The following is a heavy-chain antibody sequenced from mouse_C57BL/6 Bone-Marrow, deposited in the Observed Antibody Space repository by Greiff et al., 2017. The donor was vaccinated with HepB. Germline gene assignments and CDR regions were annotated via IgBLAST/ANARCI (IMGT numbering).Heavy chain of an antibody. J-gene: IGHJ3*01. CDR1: GYAFSSSW. CDR3: ARCVYYGYYVSFAY. D-gene: IGHD2-3*01. V-gene: IGHV1-82*01. CDR2: IYPGDGDT. Sequence: VQLQQSGPELVKPGASVKISCKASGYAFSSSWMNWVKQRPGKGLEWIGRIYPGDGDTNYNGKFKGKATLTADKSSSTAYMQLSSLTSEDSAVCFCARCVYYGYYVSFAYWGQGTLVTVSA.